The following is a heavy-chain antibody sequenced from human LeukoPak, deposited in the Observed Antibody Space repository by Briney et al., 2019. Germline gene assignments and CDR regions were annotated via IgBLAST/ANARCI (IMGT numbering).Heavy chain of an antibody. V-gene: IGHV3-23*01. J-gene: IGHJ4*02. D-gene: IGHD1-26*01. CDR3: AKDLYRNVFDY. CDR1: GFTFNNYA. Sequence: GGSLRLSCAASGFTFNNYAMTWVRQAPGKGLEWVSVVSGSGDNTNYADSVKGRFTISRDNSKNTLFLQMNSLRTEDTAVYYCAKDLYRNVFDYWGQGTLVTVSS. CDR2: VSGSGDNT.